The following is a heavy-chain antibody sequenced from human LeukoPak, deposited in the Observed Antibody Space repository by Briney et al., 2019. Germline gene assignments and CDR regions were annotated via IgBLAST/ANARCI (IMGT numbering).Heavy chain of an antibody. D-gene: IGHD6-19*01. CDR1: GGSISSGGYY. CDR3: ARIAVAVNWFDP. CDR2: IYYSGST. J-gene: IGHJ5*02. Sequence: PSETLSLTCTVSGGSISSGGYYWSWIRQRPGKGLEWIGYIYYSGSTYYNPSLKSRVTISVDTSKNQFSLKLSSVTAADTAVYYCARIAVAVNWFDPWGQGTLVTVSS. V-gene: IGHV4-31*03.